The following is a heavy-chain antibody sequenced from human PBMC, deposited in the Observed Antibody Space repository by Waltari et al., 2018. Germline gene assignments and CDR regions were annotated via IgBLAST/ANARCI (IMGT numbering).Heavy chain of an antibody. Sequence: QVQLQESGPGLVKPSETLSLTCAVSGYSISSGYYWGWIRQHPGKGLEWIGSIYHSGSTYYNPSLKSRVTISVDTSKNQFSLKLSSVTAADTAVYYCARDLLPSPFGGAFWRLYFDYWGQGTLVTVSS. D-gene: IGHD3-3*01. J-gene: IGHJ4*02. CDR1: GYSISSGYY. CDR3: ARDLLPSPFGGAFWRLYFDY. V-gene: IGHV4-38-2*02. CDR2: IYHSGST.